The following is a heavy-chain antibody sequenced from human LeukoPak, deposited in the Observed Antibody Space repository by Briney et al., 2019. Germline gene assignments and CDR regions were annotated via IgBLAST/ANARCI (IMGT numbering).Heavy chain of an antibody. CDR3: ARTPYSSSWYISGYYGMDV. J-gene: IGHJ6*02. CDR1: GYTFTSYG. V-gene: IGHV1-3*01. Sequence: GASVKVSCKASGYTFTSYGISWVRQAPGQRLEWMGWINAGNGNTKYSQKFQGRVTITRDTSASTAYMELSSLRSEDTAVYYCARTPYSSSWYISGYYGMDVWGQGTTVTVSS. CDR2: INAGNGNT. D-gene: IGHD6-13*01.